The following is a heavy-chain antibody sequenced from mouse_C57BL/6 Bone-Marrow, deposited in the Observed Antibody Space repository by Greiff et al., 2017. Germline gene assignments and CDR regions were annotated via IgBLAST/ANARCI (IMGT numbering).Heavy chain of an antibody. D-gene: IGHD1-1*01. J-gene: IGHJ1*03. CDR1: GYSITSGYY. V-gene: IGHV3-6*01. Sequence: EVKLMESGPGLVKPSQSLSLTCSVTGYSITSGYYWTWIRQFPGNKLEWMGYISYDGSNNYNPSLKNRISITRDTSKNQFFLKLNSVTTEDTATYYCARDYYGSSYYWYFDVWGTGTTVTVSS. CDR3: ARDYYGSSYYWYFDV. CDR2: ISYDGSN.